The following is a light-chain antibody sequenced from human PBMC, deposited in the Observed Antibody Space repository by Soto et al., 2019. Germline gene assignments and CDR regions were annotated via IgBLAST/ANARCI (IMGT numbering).Light chain of an antibody. Sequence: DIQLTQSPIFLSASVGDRVTISCRASQAIFNYLAWYQQKPGKAPKLLIYGASNLESGVPSRFSGSGSGTEFTLTITTLQPDDFATYFCQHYRRNTWSFGPGTKVDI. CDR3: QHYRRNTWS. V-gene: IGKV1-9*01. CDR2: GAS. J-gene: IGKJ1*01. CDR1: QAIFNY.